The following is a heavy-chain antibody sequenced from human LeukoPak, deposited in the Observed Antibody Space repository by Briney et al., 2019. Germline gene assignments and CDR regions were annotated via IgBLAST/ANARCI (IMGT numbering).Heavy chain of an antibody. V-gene: IGHV3-20*01. Sequence: GGSLRLSCAASGFTFGTYSMSWVRQAPGKGLEWVSGINWNGGSTGYADSVKGRFTISRDNAKNSLYLQMNSLRAEDTALYHCASHCSSTSGGCWFDPWGQGTLVTVSS. D-gene: IGHD2-2*01. CDR3: ASHCSSTSGGCWFDP. CDR1: GFTFGTYS. J-gene: IGHJ5*02. CDR2: INWNGGST.